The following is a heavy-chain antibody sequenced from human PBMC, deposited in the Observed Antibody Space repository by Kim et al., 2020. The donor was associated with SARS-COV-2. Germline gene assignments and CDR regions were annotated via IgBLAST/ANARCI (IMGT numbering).Heavy chain of an antibody. D-gene: IGHD3-10*01. CDR2: ISSSSSYI. V-gene: IGHV3-21*01. Sequence: GGSLRLSCAASGFTFSSYSMNWVRQAPGKGLEWVSSISSSSSYIYYADSVKGRFTISRDNAKNSLYLQMNSLRAEDTAVYYCVPVLSRFGELSSDGMDVWGQGTTVTVSS. CDR3: VPVLSRFGELSSDGMDV. J-gene: IGHJ6*02. CDR1: GFTFSSYS.